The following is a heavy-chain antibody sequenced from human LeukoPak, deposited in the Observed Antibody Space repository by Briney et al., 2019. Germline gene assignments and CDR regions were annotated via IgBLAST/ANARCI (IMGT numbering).Heavy chain of an antibody. CDR1: GFTFSSYA. Sequence: GRSLRLSCAASGFTFSSYAMSWVRQAPGKGLEWVSAISGSGGSTYYADSVKGRFTISRDNSKNTLYLQMNSLRAEDTAVYYCAMKYYYGSGSDSDDAFDIWGQGTMVTVSS. J-gene: IGHJ3*02. CDR2: ISGSGGST. D-gene: IGHD3-10*01. CDR3: AMKYYYGSGSDSDDAFDI. V-gene: IGHV3-23*01.